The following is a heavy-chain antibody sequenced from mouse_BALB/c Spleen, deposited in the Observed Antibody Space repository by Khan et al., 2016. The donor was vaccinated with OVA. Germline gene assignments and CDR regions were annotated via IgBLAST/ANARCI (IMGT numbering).Heavy chain of an antibody. CDR1: GFTFSDYY. V-gene: IGHV5-12*02. CDR2: ISYGGDTT. CDR3: ARHDYDVIAY. D-gene: IGHD2-4*01. Sequence: EVELVESGGGLVQPGGSLKLSCATSGFTFSDYYMYWVRQTPEKRLEWVAYISYGGDTTYFPDTVQGRFTISRDNAKNTLYLQMSRLKSEDTAMYYCARHDYDVIAYWGQGTLVTVSA. J-gene: IGHJ3*01.